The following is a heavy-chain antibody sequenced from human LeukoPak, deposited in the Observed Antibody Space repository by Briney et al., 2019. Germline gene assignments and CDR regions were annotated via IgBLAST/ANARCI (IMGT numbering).Heavy chain of an antibody. J-gene: IGHJ6*04. D-gene: IGHD3-10*02. CDR1: GFTFRNSY. V-gene: IGHV3-21*01. CDR2: ISTSSSHI. Sequence: PGGSLRLSCAASGFTFRNSYMNWVRQAPGKGLEWLSSISTSSSHISYADSVRGRFTISRDNAKNSLYLQMNSLRAEDTAVYYCAELGITMIGGVWGKGTTVTISS. CDR3: AELGITMIGGV.